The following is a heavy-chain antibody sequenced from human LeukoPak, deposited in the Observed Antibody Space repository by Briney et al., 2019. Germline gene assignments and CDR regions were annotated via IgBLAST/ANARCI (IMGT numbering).Heavy chain of an antibody. CDR1: GYTFTSYG. V-gene: IGHV1-18*01. D-gene: IGHD5-12*01. CDR2: ISAYNGNT. J-gene: IGHJ6*02. Sequence: ASVKVSCNASGYTFTSYGISWVRQAPGQGLEWMGWISAYNGNTNYAQKLQGRVTMTTDTSTSTAYMELRSLRSDDTAVYYCARDDIVATIGGEYYYYGMDVWGQGTTVTVSS. CDR3: ARDDIVATIGGEYYYYGMDV.